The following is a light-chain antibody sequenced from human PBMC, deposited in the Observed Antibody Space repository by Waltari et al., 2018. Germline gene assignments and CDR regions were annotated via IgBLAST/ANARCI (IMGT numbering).Light chain of an antibody. V-gene: IGLV2-23*01. Sequence: SALTQPASVSGSPGQSITLSCTGTTSDVGSSNLVSWYQQHPGKAPKLMIYEGSKRPSGVSNRFSGSKSGNTASLTISGLQAEDEADYYCCSYAGSSTWVFGGGTKLTVL. CDR3: CSYAGSSTWV. CDR1: TSDVGSSNL. CDR2: EGS. J-gene: IGLJ3*02.